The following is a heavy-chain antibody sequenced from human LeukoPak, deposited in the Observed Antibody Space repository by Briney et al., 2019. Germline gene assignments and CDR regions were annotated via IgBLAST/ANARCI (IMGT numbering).Heavy chain of an antibody. CDR2: ISGTGVTK. Sequence: GGSLRLSCAASGFTFSDYSMNWVRQAPGKGLEWVSKISGTGVTKYYADSVKGRFTLSRDNTKNSLFLQMNSLRAEDTAVYFCARGYDYGDPSYWGQGAMVTVSS. V-gene: IGHV3-48*04. CDR1: GFTFSDYS. D-gene: IGHD4-17*01. J-gene: IGHJ3*01. CDR3: ARGYDYGDPSY.